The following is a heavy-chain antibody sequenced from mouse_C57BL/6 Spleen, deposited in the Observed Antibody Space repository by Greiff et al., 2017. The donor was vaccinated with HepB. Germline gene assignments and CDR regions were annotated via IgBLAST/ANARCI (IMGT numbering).Heavy chain of an antibody. Sequence: EVQLVESGGGLVQPKGSLKLSCAASGFSFNTYAMNWVRQAPGKGLEWVARIRSKSNNYATYYADSVKDRFTISRDDSESMLYLQMNNLKTEDTAMYYCVTDYGNYAFDYWGQGTTLTVSS. D-gene: IGHD2-1*01. J-gene: IGHJ2*01. CDR1: GFSFNTYA. V-gene: IGHV10-1*01. CDR2: IRSKSNNYAT. CDR3: VTDYGNYAFDY.